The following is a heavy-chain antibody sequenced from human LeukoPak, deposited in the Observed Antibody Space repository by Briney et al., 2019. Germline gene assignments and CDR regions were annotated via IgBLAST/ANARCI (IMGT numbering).Heavy chain of an antibody. CDR1: GFTVSGNY. Sequence: GGSLRLSCAASGFTVSGNYMTWVRQAPGKGLEWVSGIYSGGNTYYADSVKGRFTISRDNPQNTLFLQMNSLRVEDTAVYYCAKGRGIAVTGTPLDYWGQGTLVTVSS. D-gene: IGHD6-19*01. CDR3: AKGRGIAVTGTPLDY. CDR2: IYSGGNT. V-gene: IGHV3-53*01. J-gene: IGHJ4*02.